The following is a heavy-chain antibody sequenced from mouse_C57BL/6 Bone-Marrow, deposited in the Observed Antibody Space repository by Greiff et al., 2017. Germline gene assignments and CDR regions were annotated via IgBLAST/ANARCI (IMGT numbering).Heavy chain of an antibody. CDR2: IYPRSGDT. CDR1: GYTFTSYG. V-gene: IGHV1-81*01. J-gene: IGHJ2*01. D-gene: IGHD2-4*01. Sequence: QVQLQQSGAELARPGASVKLSCKASGYTFTSYGISWVKQRPGQGLEWIGEIYPRSGDTYYNEKFKGKATLTADKSSSTAYMELRSLTSEDAAAYFCASEIYYEVINWFDYWGQGTTLTVSA. CDR3: ASEIYYEVINWFDY.